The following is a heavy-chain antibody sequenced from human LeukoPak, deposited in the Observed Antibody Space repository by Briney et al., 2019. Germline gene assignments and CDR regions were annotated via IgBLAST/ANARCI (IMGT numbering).Heavy chain of an antibody. CDR3: AKRFDYYDSSGYIDY. CDR2: IRYDGSNK. CDR1: GFTFSSYG. Sequence: PGGSLRLSCAASGFTFSSYGMHWVRQAPGKGLEWVAFIRYDGSNKYYADSVKGRFTISRDNSKNTLYLQMNSLRAEDTAVYYCAKRFDYYDSSGYIDYWGQGTLVTVSS. J-gene: IGHJ4*02. V-gene: IGHV3-30*02. D-gene: IGHD3-22*01.